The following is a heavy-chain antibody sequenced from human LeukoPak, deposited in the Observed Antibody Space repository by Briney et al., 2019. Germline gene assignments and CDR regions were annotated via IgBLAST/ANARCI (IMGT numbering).Heavy chain of an antibody. J-gene: IGHJ6*03. CDR2: ISSSSSYI. Sequence: GGSLLLSCAASGFTFSSYSMNWGRQAPGKGLEWVSSISSSSSYIYYADPEKGRFTISRDNAKNSLYLQMNSLRAEDMAVYYCARVFAYYYMDVWGKGTTVTVSS. CDR1: GFTFSSYS. D-gene: IGHD3-3*01. CDR3: ARVFAYYYMDV. V-gene: IGHV3-21*01.